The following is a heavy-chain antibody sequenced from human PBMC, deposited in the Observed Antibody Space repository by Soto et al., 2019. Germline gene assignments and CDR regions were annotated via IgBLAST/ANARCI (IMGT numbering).Heavy chain of an antibody. CDR3: ARVTFTPNWFDS. J-gene: IGHJ5*01. CDR2: VYYRGSI. CDR1: GDSISRPDYY. D-gene: IGHD3-3*02. V-gene: IGHV4-30-4*01. Sequence: SEALSLTLTVSGDSISRPDYYWSWIRQAPGRGLELIGYVYYRGSIYYTPSFESRVPLSVDTSKNQFSLKLTSVTAADSAMYFCARVTFTPNWFDSWGQGILVTVS.